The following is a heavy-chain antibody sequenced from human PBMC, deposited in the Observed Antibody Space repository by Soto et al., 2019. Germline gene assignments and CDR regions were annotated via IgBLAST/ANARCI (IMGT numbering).Heavy chain of an antibody. D-gene: IGHD3-10*01. V-gene: IGHV4-59*01. J-gene: IGHJ5*02. CDR3: ARTHGSGSWWFDP. CDR2: MYDSGRS. CDR1: GGSISNNY. Sequence: TETLSLTCSVSGGSISNNYWSWIRQSPGKGLEWIGYMYDSGRSNYNPSLQGRVTISGDTSKNQFSLKLTSVTPADTAVYYCARTHGSGSWWFDPWGQGTLVTVSS.